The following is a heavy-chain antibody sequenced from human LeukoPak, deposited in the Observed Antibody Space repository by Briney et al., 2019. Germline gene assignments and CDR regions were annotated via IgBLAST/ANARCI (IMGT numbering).Heavy chain of an antibody. CDR1: GFTFSTFS. CDR2: ILYDGSTQ. CDR3: ARVDCRSTSCSPFDY. V-gene: IGHV3-30*04. D-gene: IGHD2-2*01. Sequence: RGGSLRLSCAASGFTFSTFSMHWGLQAPGKGLEWVAVILYDGSTQYYADSVRGRFTASRDNSKDTLYLQMNSLRVEDTAVYYCARVDCRSTSCSPFDYWGQGTLVTVSS. J-gene: IGHJ4*02.